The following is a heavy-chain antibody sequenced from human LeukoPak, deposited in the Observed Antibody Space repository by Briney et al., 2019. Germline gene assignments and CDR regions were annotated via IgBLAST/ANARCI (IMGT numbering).Heavy chain of an antibody. J-gene: IGHJ3*02. CDR1: DYTFSIYW. D-gene: IGHD6-13*01. CDR2: IYPGDSDT. Sequence: GESLKISCKGSDYTFSIYWIGWVRQMPGKGLEWMGIIYPGDSDTRYSPSFQGQVTISADKSSSTAYLQWSSLKASDTAMYYCARLMGIAAAYYDAFDIWGQGTMVTVSS. CDR3: ARLMGIAAAYYDAFDI. V-gene: IGHV5-51*01.